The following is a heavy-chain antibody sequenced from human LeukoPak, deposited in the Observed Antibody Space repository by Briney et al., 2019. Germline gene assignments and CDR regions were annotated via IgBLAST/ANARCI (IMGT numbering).Heavy chain of an antibody. V-gene: IGHV4-38-2*02. CDR3: ARETGYSSSWYQGNAFHI. D-gene: IGHD6-13*01. Sequence: SETLSLTCTVSGYSISSGYYWGWIRQPPGKGPEWIGSIYHSGSTYYNPSLKSRVTISVDRSKNQFSLKLSSVTAADTAVYYCARETGYSSSWYQGNAFHIWGQGTMVTVSS. J-gene: IGHJ3*02. CDR2: IYHSGST. CDR1: GYSISSGYY.